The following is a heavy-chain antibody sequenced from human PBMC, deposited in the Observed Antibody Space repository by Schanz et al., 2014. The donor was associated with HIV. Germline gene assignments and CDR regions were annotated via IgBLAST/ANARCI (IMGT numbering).Heavy chain of an antibody. D-gene: IGHD4-17*01. CDR1: GFTFSLYG. Sequence: QVQLVESGGGVVQPGKSLRLSCAASGFTFSLYGMHWVRQAPGKGLEWVAVIWHDGSSKYYADSVKGRFTISRDNSKNTLYLQMNSLRAEDTAVYYCAKSRGDSWPYGMDVWGQGTTVTVSS. CDR2: IWHDGSSK. V-gene: IGHV3-33*06. J-gene: IGHJ6*02. CDR3: AKSRGDSWPYGMDV.